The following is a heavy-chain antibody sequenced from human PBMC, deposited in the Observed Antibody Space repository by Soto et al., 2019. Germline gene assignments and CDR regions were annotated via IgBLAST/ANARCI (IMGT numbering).Heavy chain of an antibody. Sequence: QLQLQESGPGLVKPSETLALTCTVSGGSISSSSYYWGWIRQPPGKGLEWIGSSYYSGRTYYNPSLKSRVTIAVDTSKNQFSLKLSSVTAADTAVYYCAIHPDSSCYYDRSSPHWGQGTLVTLSS. V-gene: IGHV4-39*01. CDR3: AIHPDSSCYYDRSSPH. CDR2: SYYSGRT. CDR1: GGSISSSSYY. J-gene: IGHJ4*02. D-gene: IGHD3-22*01.